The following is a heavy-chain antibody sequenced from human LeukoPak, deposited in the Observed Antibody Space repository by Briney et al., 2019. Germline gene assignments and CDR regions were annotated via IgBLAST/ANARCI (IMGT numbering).Heavy chain of an antibody. CDR3: TRGGSNSPFDY. CDR2: IRNKADSYAT. D-gene: IGHD3-16*01. CDR1: GFTFSGSA. J-gene: IGHJ4*02. V-gene: IGHV3-73*01. Sequence: GGSLRLSCAASGFTFSGSAVHWVRQASGKGLEWVGRIRNKADSYATAYAASVKGRFTISRDDSKNTAYLQMNSLKTEDTAVYYCTRGGSNSPFDYWGQGTLVTVSS.